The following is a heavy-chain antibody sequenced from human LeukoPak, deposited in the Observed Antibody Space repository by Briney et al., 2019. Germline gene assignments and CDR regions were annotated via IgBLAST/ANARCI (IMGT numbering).Heavy chain of an antibody. V-gene: IGHV3-23*01. Sequence: PGGSLRLSCAASGFTFTNYGMNWVRQAPGKGLEWVSGIIASGGTTYTADSVKGRFTISRDNSKNTLYLQMNSLRAEDTAVYYCAKNPDQPQYYYYMDVWGKGTTVTISS. CDR3: AKNPDQPQYYYYMDV. CDR1: GFTFTNYG. CDR2: IIASGGTT. J-gene: IGHJ6*03.